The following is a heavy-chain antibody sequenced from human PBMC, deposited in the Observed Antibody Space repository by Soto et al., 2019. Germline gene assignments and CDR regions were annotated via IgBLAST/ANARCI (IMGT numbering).Heavy chain of an antibody. Sequence: GGSLRLSCAASGFTFSSYAMSWVRQAPGKGLEWVSAISGSGGSTYYADSVKGRFTISGDNSKNTLYLQMNSLRAEDTAVYYCAKDLARGYYFDYWDQGTLVTVSS. CDR2: ISGSGGST. J-gene: IGHJ4*02. CDR3: AKDLARGYYFDY. V-gene: IGHV3-23*01. CDR1: GFTFSSYA.